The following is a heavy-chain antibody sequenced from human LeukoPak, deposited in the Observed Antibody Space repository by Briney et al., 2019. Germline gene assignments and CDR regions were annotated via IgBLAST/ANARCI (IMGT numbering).Heavy chain of an antibody. Sequence: QSGGSLRLSCAASGFTFSSYAMSWVRQAPGKGLEWVSAISGSGGSTYYADSVKGRFTISRDNSKNTLYLQMNSLRAEDTAVYYCAKLPGGGYDYYFDYWGQGTLVTVSS. CDR2: ISGSGGST. V-gene: IGHV3-23*01. CDR1: GFTFSSYA. J-gene: IGHJ4*02. CDR3: AKLPGGGYDYYFDY. D-gene: IGHD5-12*01.